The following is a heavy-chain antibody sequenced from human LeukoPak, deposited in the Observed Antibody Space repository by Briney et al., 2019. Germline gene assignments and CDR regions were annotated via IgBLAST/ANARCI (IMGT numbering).Heavy chain of an antibody. D-gene: IGHD1-26*01. CDR2: SYSDGSSI. Sequence: GGSLRLSCAASGFTFSNYWMHWVRQAPGKGLVRVSVSYSDGSSIIYADSVKGRFTISRDSAKNTLYLQMNSLRVEDTAVYYCARGGSPPEALGDAFDIWGQGTMVTVSS. V-gene: IGHV3-74*01. CDR3: ARGGSPPEALGDAFDI. J-gene: IGHJ3*02. CDR1: GFTFSNYW.